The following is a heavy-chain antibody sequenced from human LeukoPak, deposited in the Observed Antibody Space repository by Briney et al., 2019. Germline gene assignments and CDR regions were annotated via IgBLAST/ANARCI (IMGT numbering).Heavy chain of an antibody. D-gene: IGHD3-22*01. CDR2: IYSGGST. Sequence: GGSLRLSCAASGFIVSSNYMSWVRQAPGKELEWVSVIYSGGSTYYADSVKGRFTISRDNSKNTLYLQMNSLRAEDTAAYYCARIGSGYYYPVDYWGQGTLVTVSS. CDR3: ARIGSGYYYPVDY. J-gene: IGHJ4*02. V-gene: IGHV3-66*01. CDR1: GFIVSSNY.